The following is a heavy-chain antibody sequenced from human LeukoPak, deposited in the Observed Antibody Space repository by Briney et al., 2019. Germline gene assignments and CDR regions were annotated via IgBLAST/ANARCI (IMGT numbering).Heavy chain of an antibody. D-gene: IGHD5-18*01. J-gene: IGHJ6*03. Sequence: PSGTLSLTCTVSGGSISSSSYYWGWLRQPPGKGLEWIGSIYYSGSTYYNPSLKSRVTISVDTSKNQFSLKLSSVTAADTAVYYCATQDTGMINAYYMDVWGKGTTVTVSS. CDR1: GGSISSSSYY. V-gene: IGHV4-39*01. CDR2: IYYSGST. CDR3: ATQDTGMINAYYMDV.